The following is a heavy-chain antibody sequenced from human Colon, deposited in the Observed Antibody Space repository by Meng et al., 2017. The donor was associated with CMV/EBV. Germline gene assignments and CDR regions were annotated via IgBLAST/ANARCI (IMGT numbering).Heavy chain of an antibody. Sequence: GSLRLSCTVSGYSISSGYYWGWIRQPPGKGLEWIGYIYHNGNRNPNPSLRSRLSLSVDTSKNQFSLELTSVTAADTAVYYCARYISGFYTHIDHWGQGTLVTVSS. CDR3: ARYISGFYTHIDH. D-gene: IGHD3-3*01. CDR1: GYSISSGYY. V-gene: IGHV4-38-2*02. CDR2: IYHNGNR. J-gene: IGHJ4*02.